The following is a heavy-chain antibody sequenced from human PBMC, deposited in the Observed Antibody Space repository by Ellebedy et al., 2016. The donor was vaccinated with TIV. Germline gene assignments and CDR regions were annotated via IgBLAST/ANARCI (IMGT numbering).Heavy chain of an antibody. CDR1: GFTFSSYW. D-gene: IGHD3-22*01. CDR3: ARRSYYDSSGIEYYFDY. Sequence: GGSLRLCXAASGFTFSSYWMSWVRQAPGKGLEWVANIKQDGSEKYYVDSVKGRFTISRDNAKNSLYLQMNSLRAEDTAVYYCARRSYYDSSGIEYYFDYWGQGTLVTVSS. V-gene: IGHV3-7*03. J-gene: IGHJ4*02. CDR2: IKQDGSEK.